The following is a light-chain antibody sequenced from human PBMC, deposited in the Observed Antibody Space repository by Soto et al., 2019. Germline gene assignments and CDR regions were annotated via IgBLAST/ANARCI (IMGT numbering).Light chain of an antibody. CDR2: AAS. CDR1: QGIRSD. J-gene: IGKJ2*01. Sequence: IQMTQSPSSLSASVGDRVTITCRASQGIRSDLDWYQQKPGKAPKLLIYAASTLQSGVPSRFSGSGSGTDFTLTISRLEPDDSAVYYCHHYDSSPPYTFGQGTTGDIK. V-gene: IGKV1-17*01. CDR3: HHYDSSPPYT.